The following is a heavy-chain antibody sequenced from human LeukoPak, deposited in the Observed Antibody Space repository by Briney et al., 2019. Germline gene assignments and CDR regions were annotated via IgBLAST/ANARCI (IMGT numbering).Heavy chain of an antibody. CDR3: ARGGQHSSRWFWGDY. Sequence: SETLSLTCSVSGGSTSGYYWSWIRQRPREGPERSGYIFYRGTTKYNPSLKSRVTISVDSSKNQFSLRLTSVTAADTAVYHCARGGQHSSRWFWGDYWGQGTLVTVSS. J-gene: IGHJ4*02. V-gene: IGHV4-59*01. D-gene: IGHD6-13*01. CDR2: IFYRGTT. CDR1: GGSTSGYY.